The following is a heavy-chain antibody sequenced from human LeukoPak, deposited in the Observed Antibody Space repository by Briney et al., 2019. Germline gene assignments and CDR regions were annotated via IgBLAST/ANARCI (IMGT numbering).Heavy chain of an antibody. CDR1: VDSISSYH. J-gene: IGHJ4*02. D-gene: IGHD3-22*01. Sequence: SETLSLTCTVSVDSISSYHWSWIRQPPGKGLECIGYISYSGGPNYNPSHKSRVTISVDTSKNQFSLKLTSVTAADTAVYYCAREYYGSSGYYNDYWGQGALVTVSS. V-gene: IGHV4-59*01. CDR3: AREYYGSSGYYNDY. CDR2: ISYSGGP.